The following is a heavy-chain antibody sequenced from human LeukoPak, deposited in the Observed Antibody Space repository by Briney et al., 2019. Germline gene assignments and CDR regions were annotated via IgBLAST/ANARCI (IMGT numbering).Heavy chain of an antibody. CDR1: GFTFSSYG. CDR2: IRYDGSNK. D-gene: IGHD3-22*01. CDR3: AKETVMIVVFWFDY. V-gene: IGHV3-30*02. Sequence: GGSLRLSCAASGFTFSSYGMHGVRQAPGKGGEGGACIRYDGSNKYYADSVKGRFTISKDTSKNKLYLQMNSLRAADTAVYYCAKETVMIVVFWFDYWGQGTLVTVSS. J-gene: IGHJ4*02.